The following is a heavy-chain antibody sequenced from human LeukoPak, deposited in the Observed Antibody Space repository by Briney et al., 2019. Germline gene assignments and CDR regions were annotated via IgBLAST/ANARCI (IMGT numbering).Heavy chain of an antibody. CDR1: GFTFSSYG. CDR2: IKQDGSEK. V-gene: IGHV3-7*01. CDR3: AKDTAYSSGFDY. Sequence: PGGALRLSCAASGFTFSSYGMSWVRQAPGKGLEWVANIKQDGSEKYYADSVKGRFTMSRDNSKNTLNLQMNSLRAEDTAVYSCAKDTAYSSGFDYWGQGTLVTVSS. D-gene: IGHD5-18*01. J-gene: IGHJ4*02.